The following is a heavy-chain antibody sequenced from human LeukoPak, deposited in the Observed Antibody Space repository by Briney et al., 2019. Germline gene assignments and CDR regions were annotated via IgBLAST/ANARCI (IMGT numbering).Heavy chain of an antibody. CDR2: IYYNGDT. J-gene: IGHJ4*02. D-gene: IGHD6-19*01. CDR1: GGSISSHY. V-gene: IGHV4-59*11. CDR3: ARGGWSLDY. Sequence: SETLSLTCSVSGGSISSHYWSWIRQAPGKQLEWIGYIYYNGDTNYNSSLKSRVTMSVDTSKNQFSLNLRSVTAADTAVYYCARGGWSLDYWGQGTPVTVSS.